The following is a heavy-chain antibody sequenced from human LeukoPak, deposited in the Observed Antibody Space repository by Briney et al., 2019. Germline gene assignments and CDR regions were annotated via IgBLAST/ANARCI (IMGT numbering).Heavy chain of an antibody. V-gene: IGHV4-39*01. CDR1: GGSISSSSYY. J-gene: IGHJ4*02. CDR3: ARLVYSSSWHFDY. Sequence: SETLSLTCTVSGGSISSSSYYWGWIRQPPGKGLEWIGSVYYSGRTYYNPSLKSRVTISVYTSKNQFSLKVSSVTAADTAVYYCARLVYSSSWHFDYWGQGTLVTVSS. D-gene: IGHD6-13*01. CDR2: VYYSGRT.